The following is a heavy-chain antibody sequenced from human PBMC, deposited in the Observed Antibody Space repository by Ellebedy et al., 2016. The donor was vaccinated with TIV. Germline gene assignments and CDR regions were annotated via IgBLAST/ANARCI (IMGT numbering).Heavy chain of an antibody. D-gene: IGHD3-3*01. CDR1: GYTFTSYY. V-gene: IGHV1-46*01. CDR3: ARAGGVVIFDY. Sequence: AASVKVSCKASGYTFTSYYMHWVRQAPGQGLEWMGIINPSGGSTSYAQKFQGRVTITADKSTSTAYMELSSLRSEDTAVYYCARAGGVVIFDYWGQGTLVTVSS. CDR2: INPSGGST. J-gene: IGHJ4*02.